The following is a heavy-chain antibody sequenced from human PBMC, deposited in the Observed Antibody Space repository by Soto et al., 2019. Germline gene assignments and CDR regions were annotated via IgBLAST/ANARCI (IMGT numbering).Heavy chain of an antibody. CDR1: GGPFSGYY. CDR3: ARADRTLVTSYSLDV. Sequence: ASETLSLTCAVYGGPFSGYYWTWIRQPPGKGLEWIGEINHSGTINFNPSLKSRLTISLDTSKKHFPLKLSSVTDADTAAYYCARADRTLVTSYSLDVWGQGTTVTVSS. D-gene: IGHD2-21*02. J-gene: IGHJ6*02. CDR2: INHSGTI. V-gene: IGHV4-34*01.